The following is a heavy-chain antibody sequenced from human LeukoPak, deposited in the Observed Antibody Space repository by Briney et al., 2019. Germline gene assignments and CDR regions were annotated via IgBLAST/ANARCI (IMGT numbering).Heavy chain of an antibody. V-gene: IGHV1-8*01. CDR2: MNPNSGNT. Sequence: GASVRVSCKASGYTFTSYDINWVRQAAGQGLEWMGWMNPNSGNTVYAQKFQGRVTMTRNTSISTAYKELSSLRSEDTAVYYCARVICSSTSCFDLFDYWGQGTLVTVSS. D-gene: IGHD2-2*01. CDR3: ARVICSSTSCFDLFDY. J-gene: IGHJ4*02. CDR1: GYTFTSYD.